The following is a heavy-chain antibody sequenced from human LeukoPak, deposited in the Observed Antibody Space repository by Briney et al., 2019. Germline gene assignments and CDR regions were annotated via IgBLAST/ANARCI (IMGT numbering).Heavy chain of an antibody. V-gene: IGHV1-2*02. CDR1: EYTFTGYY. Sequence: ASVKVSCKAPEYTFTGYYIHWVRQAPGQGLEWMGWLNPNSGGTNYAQNFQGRVTMTRDTSISTGYMELSRLRSDDTAVYYCARDLDNYSGSGSYYNGDPLFQHWGQGTLVTVAS. D-gene: IGHD3-10*01. CDR2: LNPNSGGT. CDR3: ARDLDNYSGSGSYYNGDPLFQH. J-gene: IGHJ1*01.